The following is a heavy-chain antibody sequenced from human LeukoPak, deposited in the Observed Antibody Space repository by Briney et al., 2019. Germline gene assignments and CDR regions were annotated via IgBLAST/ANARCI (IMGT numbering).Heavy chain of an antibody. D-gene: IGHD2-8*01. J-gene: IGHJ4*02. CDR2: IYTSGST. V-gene: IGHV4-61*02. CDR3: ARANGYSLGY. CDR1: GGSISSSSYY. Sequence: SETLSLTCTVSGGSISSSSYYWSWIRQPAGKGLEWIGRIYTSGSTNYNPSLKSRVTMSVDTSKNQFSLKLSSVTAADTAVYYCARANGYSLGYWGQGTLVTVSS.